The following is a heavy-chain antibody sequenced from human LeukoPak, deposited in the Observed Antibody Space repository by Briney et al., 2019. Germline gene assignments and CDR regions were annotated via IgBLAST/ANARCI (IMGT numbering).Heavy chain of an antibody. V-gene: IGHV2-5*01. Sequence: SGPTLVNPTQTLTLTCTFSGFSLSTSGVGVGWIRQPPGKALEWLALIYWNDDKRYSPSLKSRLTITKDTSKNQVVLTMTNMDPVDTATYYCAHAYYDFWSGYYPCPYYFDYWGQGTLVTVSS. J-gene: IGHJ4*02. CDR3: AHAYYDFWSGYYPCPYYFDY. D-gene: IGHD3-3*01. CDR1: GFSLSTSGVG. CDR2: IYWNDDK.